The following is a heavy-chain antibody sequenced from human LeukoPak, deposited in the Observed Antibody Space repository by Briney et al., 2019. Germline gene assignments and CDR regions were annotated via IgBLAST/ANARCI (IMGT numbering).Heavy chain of an antibody. CDR3: ARDRAGGLLRYFDWFDY. V-gene: IGHV3-7*01. Sequence: GGSLRLSCAASGFTFSSYWMSWVRQAPGKGLEWVANIKQDGSEKYYVDSVKGRLTISRDNAKNSLYLQMNSLRAEDTAVYYCARDRAGGLLRYFDWFDYWGQGTLVTVSS. CDR2: IKQDGSEK. J-gene: IGHJ4*02. CDR1: GFTFSSYW. D-gene: IGHD3-9*01.